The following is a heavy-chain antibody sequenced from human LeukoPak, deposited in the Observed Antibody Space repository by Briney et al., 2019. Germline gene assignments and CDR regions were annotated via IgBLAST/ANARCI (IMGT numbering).Heavy chain of an antibody. V-gene: IGHV4-34*01. CDR3: AIDAGTGYSYGFAPFDY. D-gene: IGHD5-18*01. Sequence: SETLSLNCAVYGGSFSGYYWRWIRQPPGKGLVWIGVINYGASNNYNKSLKSRVTTAVDTSNTHFSPRMSSVTAADAAVYYGAIDAGTGYSYGFAPFDYWGQGTLVTVSS. CDR2: INYGASN. CDR1: GGSFSGYY. J-gene: IGHJ4*02.